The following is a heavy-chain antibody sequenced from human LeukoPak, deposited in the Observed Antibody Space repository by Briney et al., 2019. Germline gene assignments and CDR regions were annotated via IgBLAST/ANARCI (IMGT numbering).Heavy chain of an antibody. V-gene: IGHV1-69*02. CDR3: ARTWRTALDAFDI. Sequence: KISCKGSGYSFTSYWIGWVRQAPGQGLEWMGRIIPILGIANYAQKFQGRVTITADKSTSTAYMELSSLRSEDTAVYYCARTWRTALDAFDIWGQGTMVTVSS. D-gene: IGHD3-3*01. CDR2: IIPILGIA. J-gene: IGHJ3*02. CDR1: GYSFTSYW.